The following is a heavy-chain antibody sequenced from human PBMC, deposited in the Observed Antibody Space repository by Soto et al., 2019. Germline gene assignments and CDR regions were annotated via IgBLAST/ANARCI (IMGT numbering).Heavy chain of an antibody. CDR1: GFSLSTSGEG. CDR2: IYWDDDK. V-gene: IGHV2-5*02. D-gene: IGHD3-22*01. CDR3: AHSPSRYYYDTSGYPYDTFDI. Sequence: QITLKESGPTLVKPTQTLTLTCTFSGFSLSTSGEGVGWIRQPPGKALEWLALIYWDDDKRYSPSLKSRLTITKDTSKNQVVLTTTNMDPVDTGTYYCAHSPSRYYYDTSGYPYDTFDIWGQGTMVTVSS. J-gene: IGHJ3*02.